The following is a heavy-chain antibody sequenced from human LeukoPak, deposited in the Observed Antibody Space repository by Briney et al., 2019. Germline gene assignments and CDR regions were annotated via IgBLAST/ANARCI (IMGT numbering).Heavy chain of an antibody. CDR2: IIPIFGTA. D-gene: IGHD3-3*01. CDR3: AREVDFWSADMCD. V-gene: IGHV1-69*05. CDR1: GYTFTSYY. Sequence: SVKVSCKASGYTFTSYYMHWVRQAPGQGLEWMGRIIPIFGTANYAQKFQGRVTITTDESTSTAYMELSSLRSEDTAVYYCAREVDFWSADMCDWGQGTLVTVSS. J-gene: IGHJ4*02.